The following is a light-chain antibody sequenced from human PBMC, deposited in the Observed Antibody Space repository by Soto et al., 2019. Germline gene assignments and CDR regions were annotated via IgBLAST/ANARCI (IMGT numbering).Light chain of an antibody. CDR3: EQRSSWPFT. J-gene: IGKJ3*01. CDR2: DSS. V-gene: IGKV3-11*01. Sequence: EIGLTQSPAILSLSPGERAALSCRTSRSVSSYLAWYQQKPGQAPRLLIYDSSNRATGIPARWSGSGSGADLTVTISSLASEDFAVYYCEQRSSWPFTFGPGTLVDI. CDR1: RSVSSY.